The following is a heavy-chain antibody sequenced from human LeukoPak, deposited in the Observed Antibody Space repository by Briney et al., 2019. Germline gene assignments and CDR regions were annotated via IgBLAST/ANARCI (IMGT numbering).Heavy chain of an antibody. V-gene: IGHV3-74*01. CDR1: GFTFSSKW. J-gene: IGHJ4*02. CDR2: INIDGSST. Sequence: GALRLSCAASGFTFSSKWMHWVRQAPGKGLVWVSHINIDGSSTRYADSVKGRFTISRDNAKNTLYLQTNSLRAEDTAVYYCAREVSNWDFDHWGQGTLVTVSS. D-gene: IGHD6-13*01. CDR3: AREVSNWDFDH.